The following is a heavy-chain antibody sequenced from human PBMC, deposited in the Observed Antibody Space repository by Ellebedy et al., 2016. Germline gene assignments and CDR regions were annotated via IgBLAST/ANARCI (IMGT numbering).Heavy chain of an antibody. J-gene: IGHJ4*02. CDR2: ISYSSNYI. CDR3: ARTCSSTSCHDY. D-gene: IGHD2-2*01. Sequence: GGSLRLXXAASGFTFNTYSMSWVRQAPGKGLEWVSSISYSSNYIHYADSVKGRFTISRDNANNSLYLQMNSLRAEDTAMYYCARTCSSTSCHDYWGQGTLVTVSS. V-gene: IGHV3-21*01. CDR1: GFTFNTYS.